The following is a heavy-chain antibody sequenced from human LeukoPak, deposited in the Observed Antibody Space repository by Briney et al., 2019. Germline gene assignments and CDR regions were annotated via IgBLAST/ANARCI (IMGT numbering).Heavy chain of an antibody. D-gene: IGHD1-26*01. CDR3: AKTIGSYYDY. V-gene: IGHV3-66*01. CDR1: GFTVSSNY. Sequence: GSLRLSCAASGFTVSSNYMSWVRQAPGKGLEWVSIIYSGGSTYYADSVKGRFIISRDNSKNTLYLQMNSLRAEDTAIYYCAKTIGSYYDYWGQGTLVTVSS. CDR2: IYSGGST. J-gene: IGHJ4*02.